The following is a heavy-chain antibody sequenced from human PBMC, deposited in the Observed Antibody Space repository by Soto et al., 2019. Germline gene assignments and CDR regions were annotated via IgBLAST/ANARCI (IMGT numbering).Heavy chain of an antibody. CDR3: ARDGPPCCGGDCYSDY. Sequence: ASVKVSCKASGYTFTSYGISWVRQAPGQGLEWMGWISAYNGNTNYAQKLQGRVTMTTDTPTSTAYMELRSLRSDDTAVYYCARDGPPCCGGDCYSDYWGQGTLVTVSS. D-gene: IGHD2-21*02. V-gene: IGHV1-18*04. J-gene: IGHJ4*02. CDR2: ISAYNGNT. CDR1: GYTFTSYG.